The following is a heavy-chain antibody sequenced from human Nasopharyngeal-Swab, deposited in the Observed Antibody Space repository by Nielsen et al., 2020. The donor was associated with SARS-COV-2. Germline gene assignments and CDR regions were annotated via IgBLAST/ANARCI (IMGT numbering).Heavy chain of an antibody. J-gene: IGHJ5*02. CDR1: GYTITSNY. CDR2: INPSGGNT. Sequence: ASAKDTCKASGYTITSNYMHWGGQAPGEGLEWMGIINPSGGNTSYAQKVQGRVTMTRDTSTSTVYMELSSLRAEDTAVYYCAREPGDGVSWFDPWGQGTLVTVSS. CDR3: AREPGDGVSWFDP. D-gene: IGHD3-10*01. V-gene: IGHV1-46*01.